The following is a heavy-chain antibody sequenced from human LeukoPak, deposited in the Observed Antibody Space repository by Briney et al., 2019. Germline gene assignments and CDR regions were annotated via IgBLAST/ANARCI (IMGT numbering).Heavy chain of an antibody. V-gene: IGHV3-23*01. CDR3: AKGGKWDVTPFDY. CDR1: GFTFTSYS. D-gene: IGHD1-26*01. CDR2: ISGGGGST. J-gene: IGHJ4*02. Sequence: GGSLRLSCAASGFTFTSYSMNWVRQAPGKGLEWVSTISGGGGSTYYADSVKGRFTIFRDNSKNTLYLQVNSLRAEDTAVYYCAKGGKWDVTPFDYWGQGTLVTVSS.